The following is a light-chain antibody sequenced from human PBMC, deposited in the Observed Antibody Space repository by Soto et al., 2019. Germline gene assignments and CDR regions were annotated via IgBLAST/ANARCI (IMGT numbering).Light chain of an antibody. CDR1: SSDVGGYIS. J-gene: IGLJ1*01. V-gene: IGLV2-14*03. Sequence: QAVVTQPASVSGSPGQSITISCTGTSSDVGGYISVSWFQQHPGKAPKLMIYDVDNRPSGVSNRFSGSKSGNRASLTISGLQAEDEADYYCSSYTRSSIRVFGTGTKLTVL. CDR2: DVD. CDR3: SSYTRSSIRV.